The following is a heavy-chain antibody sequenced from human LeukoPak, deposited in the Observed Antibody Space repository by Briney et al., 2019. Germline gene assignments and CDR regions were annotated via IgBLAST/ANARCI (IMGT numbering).Heavy chain of an antibody. V-gene: IGHV3-73*01. D-gene: IGHD5-24*01. J-gene: IGHJ4*02. Sequence: PGGSLKLSCAGSGANFSGSAVHWVRQASGKGLEWVGRIRSKGKSYATDYDASVKARFTLSRDDSKNTASLQMNSLKTEDTAIYYCTVVDMATVYWGQGTLVTVSS. CDR2: IRSKGKSYAT. CDR1: GANFSGSA. CDR3: TVVDMATVY.